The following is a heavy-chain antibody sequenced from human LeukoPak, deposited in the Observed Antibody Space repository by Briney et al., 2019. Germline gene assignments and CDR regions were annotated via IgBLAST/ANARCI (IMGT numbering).Heavy chain of an antibody. D-gene: IGHD1-26*01. J-gene: IGHJ6*03. Sequence: GSSVKVSCNASGDIFNSYSVSWVRQAPGQGLEWMGGIIPIFGSTNYAQKFQGRVTITTDQSTRTAYMELNSLSSDDTAVYYCARVGRSRGSSPNSYYYMDVWGKGTTVTVSS. CDR1: GDIFNSYS. CDR3: ARVGRSRGSSPNSYYYMDV. V-gene: IGHV1-69*05. CDR2: IIPIFGST.